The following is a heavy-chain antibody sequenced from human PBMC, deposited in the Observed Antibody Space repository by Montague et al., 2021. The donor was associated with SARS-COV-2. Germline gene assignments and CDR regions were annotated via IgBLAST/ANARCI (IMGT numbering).Heavy chain of an antibody. CDR1: GGSVSSGGYP. V-gene: IGHV4-30-2*03. J-gene: IGHJ6*02. Sequence: TLSLTCAVSGGSVSSGGYPWFWIREPPGKGLEWIGRLFVSGRTSYNPSLKSRVTMSVDASENHFSLKVTSVTVADTAVYYCARLAGFHTYFAFDVWGQGTTVAVS. CDR2: LFVSGRT. D-gene: IGHD6-19*01. CDR3: ARLAGFHTYFAFDV.